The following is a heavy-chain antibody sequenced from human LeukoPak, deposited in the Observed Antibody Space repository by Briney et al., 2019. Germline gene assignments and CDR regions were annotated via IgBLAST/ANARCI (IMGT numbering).Heavy chain of an antibody. CDR3: AKDEFYDILTGYPLFYFDY. Sequence: GGSLRLSCTASGFSFSSYAMSWVRQAPGKGLEWVSAISGSDGSTFYADSVKGRFTISRDNSKNTLYLQMNSLRAEDTALYYCAKDEFYDILTGYPLFYFDYWGQGILVTVSS. V-gene: IGHV3-23*01. J-gene: IGHJ4*02. CDR2: ISGSDGST. CDR1: GFSFSSYA. D-gene: IGHD3-9*01.